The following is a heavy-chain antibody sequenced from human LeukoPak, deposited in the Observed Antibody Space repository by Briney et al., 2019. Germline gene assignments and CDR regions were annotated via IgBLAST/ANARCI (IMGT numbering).Heavy chain of an antibody. CDR1: GFIFSSYA. Sequence: GGSLRLSCAASGFIFSSYAMNWVRQAPGKGLEWVSLISGSGDSTDYADSAKGRFTISRDNSKNTLYLQINSLRADDTAVYYCAKRAVAGTGRGFDIWGQGTLVTVSS. CDR3: AKRAVAGTGRGFDI. D-gene: IGHD6-19*01. J-gene: IGHJ3*02. V-gene: IGHV3-23*01. CDR2: ISGSGDST.